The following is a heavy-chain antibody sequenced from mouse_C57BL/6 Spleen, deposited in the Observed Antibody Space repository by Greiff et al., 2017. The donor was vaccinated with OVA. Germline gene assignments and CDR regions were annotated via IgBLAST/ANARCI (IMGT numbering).Heavy chain of an antibody. J-gene: IGHJ2*01. CDR2: ISSGSSTI. CDR1: GFTFSDYG. V-gene: IGHV5-17*01. Sequence: EVKLVESGGGLVKPGGSLKLSCAASGFTFSDYGMHWVRQAPEKGLEWVAYISSGSSTIYYADTVKGRFTISRDNAKNTLFLQMTSLRSEDTAMYYCARHGYGSSYEHFDYWGQGTTLTVSS. CDR3: ARHGYGSSYEHFDY. D-gene: IGHD1-1*01.